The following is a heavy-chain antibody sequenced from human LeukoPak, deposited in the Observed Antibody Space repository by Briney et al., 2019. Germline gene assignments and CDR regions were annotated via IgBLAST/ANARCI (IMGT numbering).Heavy chain of an antibody. V-gene: IGHV4-39*01. CDR2: IYYSGST. CDR1: GGSISSSSYY. J-gene: IGHJ4*02. Sequence: SETLSLTCTVSGGSISSSSYYWGWIRQPPGKGLEWIESIYYSGSTYYNPSLKSRVTISVDTSKNQFSLKLSSVTAADTAVYYCERLYILEGIFDYWGQGTLVTVSS. D-gene: IGHD3-3*01. CDR3: ERLYILEGIFDY.